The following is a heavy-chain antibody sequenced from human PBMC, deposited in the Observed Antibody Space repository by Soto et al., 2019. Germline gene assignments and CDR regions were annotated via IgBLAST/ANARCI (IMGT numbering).Heavy chain of an antibody. J-gene: IGHJ4*02. CDR2: IYYSGST. V-gene: IGHV4-59*01. D-gene: IGHD1-1*01. Sequence: PSETLSLTCTVSGGSISSYYWSWIRQPPGKGLEWIGYIYYSGSTNYNPSLKSRVTISVDTSKNQFSLKLGSVTAADTAVYYCARASGERWLQLHFDYWGQGTLVTVSS. CDR3: ARASGERWLQLHFDY. CDR1: GGSISSYY.